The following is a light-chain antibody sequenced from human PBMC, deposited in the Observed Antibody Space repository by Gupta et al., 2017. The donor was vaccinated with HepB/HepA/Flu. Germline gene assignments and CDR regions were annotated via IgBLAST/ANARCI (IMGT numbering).Light chain of an antibody. CDR2: GVN. Sequence: QSALTQPPSASGSPGQSVTISCTGTSSDIGGYNYVSWYQQHPDKAPTVIMYGVNRRPSGVPDRFSGSKSGNTASLTVSGLQAEDDAYYYCSSYAGNDIVIFGGGTKLTVL. CDR1: SSDIGGYNY. V-gene: IGLV2-8*01. J-gene: IGLJ2*01. CDR3: SSYAGNDIVI.